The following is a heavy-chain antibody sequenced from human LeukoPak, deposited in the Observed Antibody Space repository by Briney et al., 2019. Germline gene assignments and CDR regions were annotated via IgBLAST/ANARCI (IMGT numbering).Heavy chain of an antibody. D-gene: IGHD3-22*01. CDR1: GGSISSYY. CDR3: ASEYYYDTSGYYSLAS. J-gene: IGHJ4*02. CDR2: IYYSGST. V-gene: IGHV4-59*12. Sequence: SSETLSLTCTVSGGSISSYYWSWIRQPPGKGLEWIGYIYYSGSTNYNPSLKSRVTISVDTSKNQFSLKLRSVTAADTAVYYCASEYYYDTSGYYSLASWGQGHLVTVSS.